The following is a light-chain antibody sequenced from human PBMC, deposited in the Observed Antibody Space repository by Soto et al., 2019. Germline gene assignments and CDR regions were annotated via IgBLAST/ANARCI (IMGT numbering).Light chain of an antibody. V-gene: IGKV3-20*01. Sequence: EIALTQSPGTLSLSPGERATLSGRASHFDSSINSYLAWYQQKPGQAPRLLIHGASSRASGVPDRFSGSVSGTDFTLTISRMEPEDFAVYYCQHYGSSPRTFGQGTKVDIK. CDR2: GAS. CDR3: QHYGSSPRT. CDR1: HFDSSINSY. J-gene: IGKJ1*01.